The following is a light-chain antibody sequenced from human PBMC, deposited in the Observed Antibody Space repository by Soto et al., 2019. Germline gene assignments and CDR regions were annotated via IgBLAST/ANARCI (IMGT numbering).Light chain of an antibody. J-gene: IGLJ1*01. CDR2: DNN. V-gene: IGLV1-51*01. Sequence: QAVLTQPPSVSAAPGQKVTISCSGSSSNIGNNYVSWFQQLPGTAPKLLVYDNNKRPSGIPDRFSGSKSGTSATLGITGLQTGDEADYYCGTWDGSLSAEVFGTGTKLTVL. CDR1: SSNIGNNY. CDR3: GTWDGSLSAEV.